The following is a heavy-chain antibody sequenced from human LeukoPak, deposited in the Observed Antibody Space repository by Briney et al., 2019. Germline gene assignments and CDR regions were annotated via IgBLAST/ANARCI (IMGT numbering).Heavy chain of an antibody. CDR3: AREQGYSYGYYFDY. J-gene: IGHJ4*02. V-gene: IGHV3-30*04. CDR1: GFTFSSYA. D-gene: IGHD5-18*01. CDR2: ISYDGSSK. Sequence: PGRSLRLSCAASGFTFSSYAMHWVRQAPGKGLEWVAVISYDGSSKYYADSVKGRFTISRDNSKNTLYLQMNSLRAEDTAVYYCAREQGYSYGYYFDYWGQGTLVTVSS.